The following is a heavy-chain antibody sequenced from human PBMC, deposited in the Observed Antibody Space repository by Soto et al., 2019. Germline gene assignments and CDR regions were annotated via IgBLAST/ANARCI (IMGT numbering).Heavy chain of an antibody. Sequence: GGSLRLSCAASGFTFSSYGMHWVRQAPGKGLEWVAVIWYDGSNKYYADSVKGRFTISRDNSKNTLYLQMNSLRAEDTAVYYCARGAYYDILTGYYNASNFDYWGQGTLVTVSS. D-gene: IGHD3-9*01. CDR3: ARGAYYDILTGYYNASNFDY. J-gene: IGHJ4*02. CDR2: IWYDGSNK. CDR1: GFTFSSYG. V-gene: IGHV3-33*01.